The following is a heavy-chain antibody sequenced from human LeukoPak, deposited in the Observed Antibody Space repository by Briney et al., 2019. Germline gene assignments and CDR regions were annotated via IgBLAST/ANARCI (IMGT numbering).Heavy chain of an antibody. V-gene: IGHV3-23*01. D-gene: IGHD6-13*01. CDR2: ISGSGGST. CDR1: GSTFSSYA. Sequence: AGGSLRLSCAASGSTFSSYAMSWVRQAPGKGLEWVSAISGSGGSTYYADSVKGRFTISRDNSKNTLYLQMNSLRAEDTAVYYCAKASGYSSSTLFDYWGQGTLVTVSS. J-gene: IGHJ4*02. CDR3: AKASGYSSSTLFDY.